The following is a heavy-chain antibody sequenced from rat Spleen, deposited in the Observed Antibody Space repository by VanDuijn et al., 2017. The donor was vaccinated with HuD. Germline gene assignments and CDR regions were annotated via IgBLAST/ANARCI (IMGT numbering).Heavy chain of an antibody. CDR3: ARHRGNYGSLSY. CDR2: ISYDGSST. CDR1: GFTFSDYN. J-gene: IGHJ2*01. V-gene: IGHV5-7*01. Sequence: EVQLVESGGGLVQPGRSLKLSCAASGFTFSDYNMAWVRQAPKKGLEWVATISYDGSSTYYRDSVKGRFTISRDNAKSTLYLQMDSLRSEDTATYYCARHRGNYGSLSYWGQGVMVTVSS. D-gene: IGHD1-3*01.